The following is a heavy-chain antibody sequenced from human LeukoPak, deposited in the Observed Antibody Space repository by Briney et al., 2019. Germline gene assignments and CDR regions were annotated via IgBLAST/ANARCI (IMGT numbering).Heavy chain of an antibody. V-gene: IGHV4-4*07. CDR3: ARDRVREAAPEFDP. CDR2: IYTSGSA. CDR1: GGSISSYY. J-gene: IGHJ5*02. Sequence: PSETLSLTCTVSGGSISSYYWSWIRQPAGKGLEWIGRIYTSGSANYNPSLKSRVTMSVDTSKNQFSLKLSSVTAADTAVYYCARDRVREAAPEFDPWGQGTLVTVSS. D-gene: IGHD6-6*01.